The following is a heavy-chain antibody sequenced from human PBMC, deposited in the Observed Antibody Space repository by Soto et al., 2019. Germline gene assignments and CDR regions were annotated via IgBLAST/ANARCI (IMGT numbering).Heavy chain of an antibody. Sequence: GASVKVSCKAPGYTFTSYDINWARQATGQGLEWVGWMNPNSGNTGYAQKFQGRVTMTRNTSISTAYMELSSLRSEDTAVYYCARRPPRYGDYWFDPWGQGTLVTVSS. V-gene: IGHV1-8*01. CDR1: GYTFTSYD. CDR2: MNPNSGNT. J-gene: IGHJ5*02. D-gene: IGHD4-17*01. CDR3: ARRPPRYGDYWFDP.